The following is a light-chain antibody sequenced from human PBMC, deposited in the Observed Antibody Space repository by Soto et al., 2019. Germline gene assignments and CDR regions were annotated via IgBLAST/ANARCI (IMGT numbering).Light chain of an antibody. V-gene: IGKV1-27*01. CDR3: QQAKTVPLT. CDR2: SAS. Sequence: DIQMTQSPSSLAASVGDRVTITCRASQGIRNYLVWYQQKPGKPPKPLIFSASTLQSGVPSRFSGSGSGTHFTLTISSLQPEDVATYYCQQAKTVPLTFGGGTRVEL. J-gene: IGKJ4*01. CDR1: QGIRNY.